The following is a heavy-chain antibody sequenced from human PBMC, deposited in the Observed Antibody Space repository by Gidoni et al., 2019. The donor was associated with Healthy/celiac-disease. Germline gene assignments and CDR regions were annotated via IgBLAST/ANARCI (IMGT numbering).Heavy chain of an antibody. V-gene: IGHV3-23*01. D-gene: IGHD1-26*01. J-gene: IGHJ4*02. CDR1: GFTFSSYA. Sequence: EVQLLESGGGLVQPGGSLRLSCAASGFTFSSYAMSWVRQAPGKGLEWVSAISGSGGSTYYAASVKGRFTISRDNSKNTLYLQMNSLRAEDTAVYYCAKGRSGSPGSFDYWGQGTLVTVSS. CDR3: AKGRSGSPGSFDY. CDR2: ISGSGGST.